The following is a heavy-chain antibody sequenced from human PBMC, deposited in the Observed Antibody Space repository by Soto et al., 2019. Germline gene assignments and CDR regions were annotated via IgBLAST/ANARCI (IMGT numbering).Heavy chain of an antibody. CDR2: IYYSGST. V-gene: IGHV4-59*01. D-gene: IGHD1-1*01. Sequence: NPSETLSLTCTVSGGSISSYYWSWIRQPPGKGLEWIGYIYYSGSTNYNPSLKSRVTISVDTSKNQFSLKLSSVTAADTAVYYCAGVDWNDYYFXYWGQGTLVTVSS. J-gene: IGHJ4*02. CDR3: AGVDWNDYYFXY. CDR1: GGSISSYY.